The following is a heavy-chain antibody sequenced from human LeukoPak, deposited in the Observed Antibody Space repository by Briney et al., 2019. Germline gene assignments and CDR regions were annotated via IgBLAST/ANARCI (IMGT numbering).Heavy chain of an antibody. CDR3: ARAGHYFGGDRSQRYGMDV. CDR1: GDSVSSNSAA. J-gene: IGHJ6*02. V-gene: IGHV6-1*01. D-gene: IGHD2-21*02. CDR2: TYYRSKWYN. Sequence: SQTLSLTCAISGDSVSSNSAAWNWIRQSPSRGLEWLGRTYYRSKWYNDYAVSVKSRLTINPDTSQNQFSLKLSSVTAADTAVYYCARAGHYFGGDRSQRYGMDVWGQGTTVTVSS.